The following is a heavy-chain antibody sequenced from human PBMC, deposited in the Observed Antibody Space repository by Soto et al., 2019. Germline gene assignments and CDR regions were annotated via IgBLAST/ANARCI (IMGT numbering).Heavy chain of an antibody. CDR3: ASGTNGAFFVY. CDR1: GFTFSDYY. V-gene: IGHV3-11*01. D-gene: IGHD2-8*01. CDR2: ISSRSSTI. Sequence: QVQLVESGGGLVKPGGSLRLSCAASGFTFSDYYMSWIRQAPGKGLEWVSYISSRSSTILYADSVKGRFTISRDNVKNSLYLQMNGLRAEDTAVYYCASGTNGAFFVYWGQGILVTVSS. J-gene: IGHJ4*02.